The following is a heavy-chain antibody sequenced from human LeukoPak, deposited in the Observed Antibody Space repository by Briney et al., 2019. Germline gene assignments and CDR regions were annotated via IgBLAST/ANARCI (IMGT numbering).Heavy chain of an antibody. CDR1: GGTFSSYA. Sequence: SVKVSCKASGGTFSSYAISWVRQAPGQGLEWMGGIIPIFGTANYAQKLQGRVTITADESTSTAYMELSSLRSEDTAVYYCARGAPSRLPAAFNWFDPWGQGTLVTVSS. D-gene: IGHD2-2*01. CDR3: ARGAPSRLPAAFNWFDP. J-gene: IGHJ5*02. V-gene: IGHV1-69*01. CDR2: IIPIFGTA.